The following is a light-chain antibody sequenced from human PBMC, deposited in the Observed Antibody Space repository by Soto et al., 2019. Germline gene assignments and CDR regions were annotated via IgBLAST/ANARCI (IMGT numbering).Light chain of an antibody. CDR2: DVS. J-gene: IGLJ1*01. CDR1: SSDVGGYNY. Sequence: QSVLTQPASVSGPPGQSITISCTGTSSDVGGYNYVSWYQQHPGKAPKFMIYDVSNRPSGVSNRFSGSKSGNTASLTISGLQAEDEADYYCSSYTTSNTRQIVFGTGTKATVL. CDR3: SSYTTSNTRQIV. V-gene: IGLV2-14*01.